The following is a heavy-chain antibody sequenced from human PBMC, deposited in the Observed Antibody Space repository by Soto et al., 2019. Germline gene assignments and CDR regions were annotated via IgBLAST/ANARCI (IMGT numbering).Heavy chain of an antibody. Sequence: GGSLRLSCAASGFTFSSYAMHWVRQAPGKGLEWVAVISYDGSNKYYADSVKGRFTISRDNSKNTLYLQMNSLRAEDTAVYYCAREDSSSYRFDYWGQGTLVTVSS. CDR2: ISYDGSNK. D-gene: IGHD6-13*01. CDR3: AREDSSSYRFDY. CDR1: GFTFSSYA. J-gene: IGHJ4*02. V-gene: IGHV3-30-3*01.